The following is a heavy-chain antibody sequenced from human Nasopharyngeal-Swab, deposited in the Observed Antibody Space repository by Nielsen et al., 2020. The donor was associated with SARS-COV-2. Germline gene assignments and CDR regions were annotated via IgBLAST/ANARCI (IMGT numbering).Heavy chain of an antibody. J-gene: IGHJ6*02. Sequence: VREAPGKGLGWVAVIWYDGRNKYYDDCAKGRFTITRDNSKNTLYLQMNSLRAEDTAVYYCARDLYGIDVWGQGTTVTVSS. CDR2: IWYDGRNK. CDR3: ARDLYGIDV. D-gene: IGHD2-8*01. V-gene: IGHV3-33*01.